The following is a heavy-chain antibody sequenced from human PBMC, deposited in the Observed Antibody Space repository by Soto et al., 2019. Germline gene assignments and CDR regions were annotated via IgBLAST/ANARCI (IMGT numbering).Heavy chain of an antibody. CDR2: IYRTGNT. CDR1: GDSMTSGDYS. J-gene: IGHJ4*02. CDR3: ARGDYQYSIDY. V-gene: IGHV4-30-2*01. D-gene: IGHD2-2*01. Sequence: SETLSLTCTVSGDSMTSGDYSWSWIRQPSGKGLEWLGYIYRTGNTHYSPSLKSRVSISQDRSKNQFSLELTSATAADTAVYYCARGDYQYSIDYWGQGTLVTVSS.